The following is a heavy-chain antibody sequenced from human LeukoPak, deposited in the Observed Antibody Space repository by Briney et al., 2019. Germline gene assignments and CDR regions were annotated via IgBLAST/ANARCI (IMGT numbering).Heavy chain of an antibody. J-gene: IGHJ4*02. CDR2: INHSGST. CDR3: ARAFTYYDILTGYYEPHTILDY. V-gene: IGHV4-34*01. Sequence: SETLSLTCAVYGGSFSGYYWSWIRQPPGKGLEWIGEINHSGSTNYNPSLKSRVTISVDTSKNQFSLKLSSVTAADTAVYYCARAFTYYDILTGYYEPHTILDYSGQGTLVTVSS. D-gene: IGHD3-9*01. CDR1: GGSFSGYY.